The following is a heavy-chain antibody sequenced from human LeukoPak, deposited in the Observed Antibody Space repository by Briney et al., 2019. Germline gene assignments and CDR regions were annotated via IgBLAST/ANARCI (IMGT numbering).Heavy chain of an antibody. CDR2: ISSSSSTI. CDR1: GFTFSSYS. CDR3: ARENGHIYGYAFLDQ. J-gene: IGHJ4*02. D-gene: IGHD5-18*01. Sequence: GGSLRLSCAASGFTFSSYSMNWVRQAPGKGLEWVSYISSSSSTIYYADSVKGRFTISRDSSKNTLYLQMNSLRAEDTALYFCARENGHIYGYAFLDQWGQGTLVTVSS. V-gene: IGHV3-48*04.